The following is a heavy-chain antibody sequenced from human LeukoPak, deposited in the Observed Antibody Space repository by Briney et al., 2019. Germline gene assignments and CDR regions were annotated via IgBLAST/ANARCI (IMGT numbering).Heavy chain of an antibody. CDR2: ISGSGGST. Sequence: GGSLRLSCAASGFTFSSYAMSWVRQAPGKGLEWVSAISGSGGSTYYADSVKGRFTISRDNSKNTLYLQMNSLRAEDTAVYYCAKDLSVAGILPLGDYWGQGTLVTVSS. CDR1: GFTFSSYA. CDR3: AKDLSVAGILPLGDY. J-gene: IGHJ4*02. D-gene: IGHD6-19*01. V-gene: IGHV3-23*01.